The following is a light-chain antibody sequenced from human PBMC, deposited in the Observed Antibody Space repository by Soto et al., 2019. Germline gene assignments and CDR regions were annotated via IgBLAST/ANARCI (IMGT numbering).Light chain of an antibody. Sequence: QSVLTQPRSVSGSPGQSVTISCTGTTSDVGAYNFVSWYQLHPGQAPKLMIYDASERPSGVPDRFSASKSGNTASLTISGLQAEDEADYYCCSYAGSFTWVFGGGTKLTVL. V-gene: IGLV2-11*01. CDR2: DAS. J-gene: IGLJ3*02. CDR3: CSYAGSFTWV. CDR1: TSDVGAYNF.